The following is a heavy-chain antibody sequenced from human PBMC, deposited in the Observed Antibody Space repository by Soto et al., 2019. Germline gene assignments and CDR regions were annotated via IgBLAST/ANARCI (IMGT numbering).Heavy chain of an antibody. V-gene: IGHV1-69*13. CDR2: IIPIFGTA. CDR3: ARVHPSLAYSSGWPKWFDP. Sequence: GASVKVSCKASGGTFSSYAISWVRQAPGQGLEWMGGIIPIFGTANYAQKFQGRVTITADESTSTAYMELSSLRSEDTAVYYCARVHPSLAYSSGWPKWFDPWGQGTLVTVSS. J-gene: IGHJ5*02. CDR1: GGTFSSYA. D-gene: IGHD6-19*01.